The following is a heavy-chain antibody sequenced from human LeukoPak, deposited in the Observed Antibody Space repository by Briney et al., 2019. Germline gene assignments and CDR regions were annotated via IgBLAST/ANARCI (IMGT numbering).Heavy chain of an antibody. J-gene: IGHJ4*02. D-gene: IGHD6-13*01. CDR3: ARVYGSSWYEFDY. Sequence: PSETLSLTCTVSSGSISSYYWSWIRQPAGKGLEWIGRIYSSGSTTYNPSLESRVTMSVDTSKNQFSLKVNSVTAADTAVYYCARVYGSSWYEFDYWGQGTLVTVSS. V-gene: IGHV4-4*07. CDR1: SGSISSYY. CDR2: IYSSGST.